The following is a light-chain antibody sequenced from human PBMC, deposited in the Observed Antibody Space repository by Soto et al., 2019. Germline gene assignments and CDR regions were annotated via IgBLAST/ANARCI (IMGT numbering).Light chain of an antibody. CDR3: QVWHSSGDHSV. CDR2: DDS. J-gene: IGLJ3*02. Sequence: SYELTQPPSVSVAPGQTARITCGGNNIGSESVHWYQQKPGQAPVVVVYDDSDRPSGIPERFSGSNSGNTATLTISRVEGGDEADYYCQVWHSSGDHSVFGGGTKLTVL. CDR1: NIGSES. V-gene: IGLV3-21*02.